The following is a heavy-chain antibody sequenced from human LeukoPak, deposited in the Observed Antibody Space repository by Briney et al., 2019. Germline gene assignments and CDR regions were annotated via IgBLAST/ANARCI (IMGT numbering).Heavy chain of an antibody. CDR2: INADGSAT. D-gene: IGHD2-2*01. Sequence: GGSLRLSCAASGFTLSSHWMHWVRQAPEKGLVGVSHINADGSATYYAASVKGRFTISRDNARNTLYLQMHSLTAEDTGVYYCVRGALRDCSYTSCTRGNWFDPWGQGTLVTVSS. CDR1: GFTLSSHW. CDR3: VRGALRDCSYTSCTRGNWFDP. V-gene: IGHV3-74*01. J-gene: IGHJ5*02.